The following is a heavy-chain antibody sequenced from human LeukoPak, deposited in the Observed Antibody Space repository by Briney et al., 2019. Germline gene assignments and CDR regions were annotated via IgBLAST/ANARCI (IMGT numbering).Heavy chain of an antibody. CDR3: ARVLGLGYSSGWYGLNFDY. CDR1: GYTFTSYG. Sequence: ASVKVSCKASGYTFTSYGISWVRQAPGQGLEWMGWISAYNGNTNYAQKLQGRVTMTTDTSTSTAYMELRSRRSDDTAVYYCARVLGLGYSSGWYGLNFDYRGQGTLVTVSS. V-gene: IGHV1-18*01. D-gene: IGHD6-19*01. CDR2: ISAYNGNT. J-gene: IGHJ4*02.